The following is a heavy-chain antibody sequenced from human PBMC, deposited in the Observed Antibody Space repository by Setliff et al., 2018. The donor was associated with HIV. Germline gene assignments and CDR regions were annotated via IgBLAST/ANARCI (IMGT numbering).Heavy chain of an antibody. CDR3: ARGGPAVAYAVDV. CDR1: GGSASNSRYY. D-gene: IGHD5-12*01. J-gene: IGHJ6*02. V-gene: IGHV4-39*02. Sequence: ASETLSFTCTVSGGSASNSRYYWAWIRQPPGKGLEYIGSIHYNEKTYYNPSLKGRVTISLDMSQNQFSLKVNSVTAADTAIYYCARGGPAVAYAVDVWGQGTTVTVSS. CDR2: IHYNEKT.